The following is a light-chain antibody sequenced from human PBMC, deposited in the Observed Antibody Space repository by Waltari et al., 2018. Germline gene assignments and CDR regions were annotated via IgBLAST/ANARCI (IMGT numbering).Light chain of an antibody. Sequence: EIVMTQSPATLSVSPGERATLSCRASQSVSSNLAWYQQKPGQAPRLLIYGASTRATCIPARFSGSGSGTEFTLTISSLQSEDFAVYYCQQYNNWPLYTFGQGTKVEIK. CDR3: QQYNNWPLYT. J-gene: IGKJ2*01. CDR2: GAS. CDR1: QSVSSN. V-gene: IGKV3-15*01.